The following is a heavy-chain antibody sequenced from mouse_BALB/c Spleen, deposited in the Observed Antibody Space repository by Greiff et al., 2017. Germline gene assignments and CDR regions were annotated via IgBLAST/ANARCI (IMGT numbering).Heavy chain of an antibody. Sequence: VQLQQSGAELVRPGTSVKISCKASGYTFTNYWLGWVKQRPGHGLEWIGDIYPGGGYTNYNEKFKGKATLTADTSSSTAYMQLSSLTSEDSAVYFCARKSGVYYYGSSPAWFAYWGQGTLVTVSA. CDR3: ARKSGVYYYGSSPAWFAY. V-gene: IGHV1-63*02. D-gene: IGHD1-1*01. J-gene: IGHJ3*01. CDR1: GYTFTNYW. CDR2: IYPGGGYT.